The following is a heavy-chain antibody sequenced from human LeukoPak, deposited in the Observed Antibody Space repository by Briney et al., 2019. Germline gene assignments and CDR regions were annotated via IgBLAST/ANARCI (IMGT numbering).Heavy chain of an antibody. CDR1: GYTLTELS. J-gene: IGHJ4*02. V-gene: IGHV1-24*01. Sequence: ASVKVSCKASGYTLTELSMHWVRQAPGKGLEWMGGFDPEDGETIYAQKFQGRVTMTEDTSTDTAYMELSSLRSEDTAVYYCATDQLYYDYVWGSYRRGYFDYWGQGTLVTVSS. CDR2: FDPEDGET. D-gene: IGHD3-16*02. CDR3: ATDQLYYDYVWGSYRRGYFDY.